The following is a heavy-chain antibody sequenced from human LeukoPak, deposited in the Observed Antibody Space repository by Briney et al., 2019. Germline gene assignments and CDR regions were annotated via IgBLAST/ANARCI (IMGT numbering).Heavy chain of an antibody. CDR1: GFSVGDHA. CDR2: IRSNAYRGTT. D-gene: IGHD5-18*01. Sequence: PGRSLRLSCKGSGFSVGDHAMSWVRQAPGQGLEWVGFIRSNAYRGTTEYAASVKGRFTISRDDSNNIAYPQMNSLKTEDTAVYYCSRGPIELWVHNGMDVWGQGTTVTVSS. V-gene: IGHV3-49*04. CDR3: SRGPIELWVHNGMDV. J-gene: IGHJ6*02.